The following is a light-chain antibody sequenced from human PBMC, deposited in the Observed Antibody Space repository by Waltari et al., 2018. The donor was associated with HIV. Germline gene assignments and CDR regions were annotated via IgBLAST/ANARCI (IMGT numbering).Light chain of an antibody. V-gene: IGLV3-21*02. CDR3: QVWDTNDDWV. Sequence: SYVLPQPPSVSVAPGQTATVPCIGPNIATNDVHWYRQRPGQAPEVVVHDDKDRPSESAVRISGANSGEMATLTNENAESDDEAVYYCQVWDTNDDWVFGGGTKLTVL. J-gene: IGLJ3*02. CDR2: DDK. CDR1: NIATND.